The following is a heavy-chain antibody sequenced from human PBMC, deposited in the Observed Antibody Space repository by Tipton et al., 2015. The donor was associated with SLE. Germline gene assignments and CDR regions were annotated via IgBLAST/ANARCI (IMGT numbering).Heavy chain of an antibody. J-gene: IGHJ5*02. Sequence: SLRLSCAASGFTFSSYDMHWVRQAPGKGLEWVSAIGTAGDTYYPGSVKDRFTIARENAKNSLYLQMNSLRAGDTAVYYCARGGGSYNWFDPCGQGTLVTVSS. CDR2: IGTAGDT. V-gene: IGHV3-13*01. CDR3: ARGGGSYNWFDP. D-gene: IGHD1-26*01. CDR1: GFTFSSYD.